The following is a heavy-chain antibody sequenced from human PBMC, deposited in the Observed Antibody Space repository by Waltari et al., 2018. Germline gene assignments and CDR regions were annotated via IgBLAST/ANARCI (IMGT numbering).Heavy chain of an antibody. V-gene: IGHV1-69*01. Sequence: HVQLVQSGAEVKKPGSSVKVSCKASGGTFSSYAISWVRQAPGQGLEWLGGIIPIVGTENYGQKFQGKGTITADESTSTADMELSSLRSEETAVYYGARTHCSSTSCYQGGGWFDPWGQGTLVTVSS. CDR3: ARTHCSSTSCYQGGGWFDP. D-gene: IGHD2-2*01. CDR2: IIPIVGTE. J-gene: IGHJ5*02. CDR1: GGTFSSYA.